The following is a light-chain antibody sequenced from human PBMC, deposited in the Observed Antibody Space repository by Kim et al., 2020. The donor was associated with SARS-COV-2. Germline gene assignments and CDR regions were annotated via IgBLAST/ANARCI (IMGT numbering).Light chain of an antibody. J-gene: IGLJ3*02. CDR3: SSYTSSNTWV. Sequence: QSALTQPASVSGSPGQSITISCTGTSSDVGGYDFVSWYQQHPGKAPKLMIYDVTKRPSGVSNRFSGSKSGNTASLTISGLQAEDEADYYYSSYTSSNTWVFGGGTKLTVL. CDR2: DVT. CDR1: SSDVGGYDF. V-gene: IGLV2-14*01.